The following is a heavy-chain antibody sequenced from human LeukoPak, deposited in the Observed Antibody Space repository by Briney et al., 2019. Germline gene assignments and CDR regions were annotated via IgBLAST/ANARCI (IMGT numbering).Heavy chain of an antibody. CDR2: FYSGDST. V-gene: IGHV3-66*01. Sequence: PGGSLRLSCAASGFTVSSNYMSWVRQAPGKGLEWVSVFYSGDSTYYADSVKGRFTISRDNSKNTLYLQMNSLRVEDTAVYYCAKSSGTDYWGQGTLVTVSS. J-gene: IGHJ4*02. D-gene: IGHD3-10*01. CDR3: AKSSGTDY. CDR1: GFTVSSNY.